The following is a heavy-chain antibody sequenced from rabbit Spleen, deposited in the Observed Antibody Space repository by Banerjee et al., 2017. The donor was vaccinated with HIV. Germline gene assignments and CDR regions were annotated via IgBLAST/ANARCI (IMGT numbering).Heavy chain of an antibody. CDR3: ARDLVGVIGWNFYL. D-gene: IGHD2-1*01. CDR2: IFGGSTGTI. J-gene: IGHJ4*01. V-gene: IGHV1S40*01. Sequence: QSLEESGGGLVKPGGTLTLTCKASGFSSSSVFWIYWVRQAPGKGLEWIGTIFGGSTGTIDYASWAKGRFIMSRTSSTTVTLRMTSLTAADRATYFCARDLVGVIGWNFYLWGQGTLVTVS. CDR1: GFSSSSVFW.